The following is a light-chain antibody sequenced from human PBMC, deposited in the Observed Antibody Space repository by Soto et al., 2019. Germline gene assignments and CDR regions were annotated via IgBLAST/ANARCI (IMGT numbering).Light chain of an antibody. CDR1: QSITRN. J-gene: IGKJ4*01. CDR2: GAS. CDR3: QQYDNRPQT. V-gene: IGKV3-15*01. Sequence: EIVMTQSPATLSVSPGERATLSCRASQSITRNLAWYQQRPGQAPRLLIYGASTRATGIPARFSGSGSGTEFTLTISSLQSEDFAVYYCQQYDNRPQTFGGGTKVEIK.